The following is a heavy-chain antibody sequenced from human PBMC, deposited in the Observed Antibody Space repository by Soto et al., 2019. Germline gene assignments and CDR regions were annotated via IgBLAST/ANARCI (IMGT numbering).Heavy chain of an antibody. Sequence: PGGSLRLSCAASGFTFSSYGMHWVRQAPGKGLEWVAVISYDGSNKYYADSVKGRFTISRDNSKNTLYLQMNGLRAEDTAVYYCAKDPTGSAAGKGHWFDPWGQGTLVTVSS. CDR2: ISYDGSNK. D-gene: IGHD6-13*01. CDR1: GFTFSSYG. V-gene: IGHV3-30*18. J-gene: IGHJ5*02. CDR3: AKDPTGSAAGKGHWFDP.